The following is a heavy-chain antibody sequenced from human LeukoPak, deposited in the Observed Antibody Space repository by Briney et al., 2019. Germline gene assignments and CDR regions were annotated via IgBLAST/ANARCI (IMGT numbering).Heavy chain of an antibody. CDR2: ISSSSSYI. J-gene: IGHJ4*02. Sequence: GGSLRLSCAASGFTFSSYSMNWVRQAPGKGLEWVSSISSSSSYIYYADPVKGRFTISRDNAKNSLYLQMNSLRAEDTAVYYCARDRVHLSYGDSFDYWGQGTLVTVSS. D-gene: IGHD4-17*01. V-gene: IGHV3-21*01. CDR3: ARDRVHLSYGDSFDY. CDR1: GFTFSSYS.